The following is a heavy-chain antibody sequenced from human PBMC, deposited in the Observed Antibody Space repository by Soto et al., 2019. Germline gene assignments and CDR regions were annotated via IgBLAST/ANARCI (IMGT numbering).Heavy chain of an antibody. CDR1: GFTFSSNW. V-gene: IGHV3-74*01. Sequence: EVQLVESGGGLVQPGGSLRLSCAASGFTFSSNWMHWVRQAPGKGLVWVSRINNDGSSTSYADSVKGRLTISRDNAKNTLYLQVNSLRDEDTAGYYCASGGVAGSGTYYNDYWGRGTLVTVSS. D-gene: IGHD3-10*01. CDR3: ASGGVAGSGTYYNDY. J-gene: IGHJ4*02. CDR2: INNDGSST.